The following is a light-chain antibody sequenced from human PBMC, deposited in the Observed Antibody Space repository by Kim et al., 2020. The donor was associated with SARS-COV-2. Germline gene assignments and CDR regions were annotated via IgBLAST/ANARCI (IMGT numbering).Light chain of an antibody. Sequence: VSPGQTASISCSVDKLGDKYACWYQQKPGQSPVLVIYQDSQRPSGIPERFSGSNSGNTATLTISGTQAMDEADYYCQSWDSSTVVFGGGTQLTVL. CDR1: KLGDKY. CDR3: QSWDSSTVV. V-gene: IGLV3-1*01. CDR2: QDS. J-gene: IGLJ2*01.